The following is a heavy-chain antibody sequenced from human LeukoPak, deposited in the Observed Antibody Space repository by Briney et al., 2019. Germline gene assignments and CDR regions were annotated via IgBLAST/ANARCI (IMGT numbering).Heavy chain of an antibody. V-gene: IGHV4-39*01. J-gene: IGHJ5*02. CDR1: GGSISSSSYY. D-gene: IGHD3-22*01. CDR3: ARLYYDSRGYRSGWFDP. CDR2: IYYSGST. Sequence: PSETLSLTCTVSGGSISSSSYYWGWIRQPPGKGLEWIGSIYYSGSTYYNPSLKSRVTISVDTSKNQFSLKLSSVTAADTAVYYCARLYYDSRGYRSGWFDPWGQGTLVTVSS.